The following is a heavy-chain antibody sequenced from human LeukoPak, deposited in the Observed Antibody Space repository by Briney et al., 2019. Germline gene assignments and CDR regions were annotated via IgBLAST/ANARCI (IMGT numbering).Heavy chain of an antibody. V-gene: IGHV4-59*01. CDR3: ARDSLVTGTYYYYYGMDV. Sequence: PSETLSLTCTVSGGSNSSYYWSWIRQPPGKGLEWIGYIYYSGSTNYNPSLKSRVTISVDTSKNQFSLKLSSVTAADTAVYYCARDSLVTGTYYYYYGMDVWGQGTTVTVSS. CDR2: IYYSGST. D-gene: IGHD2-21*02. CDR1: GGSNSSYY. J-gene: IGHJ6*02.